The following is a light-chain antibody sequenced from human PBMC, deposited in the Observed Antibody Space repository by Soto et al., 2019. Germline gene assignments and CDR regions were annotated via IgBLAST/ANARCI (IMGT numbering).Light chain of an antibody. CDR2: GAS. Sequence: EIGMTPSPATLSVSPGERATLSCRASQGIGSTLAWYQQKPGQTPRLLIYGASTRATGIPARFSGSGSGTDFTLTISRLEPEDFAVYYCQQYGSSPLTFGGGTKVDIK. CDR1: QGIGST. V-gene: IGKV3-15*01. J-gene: IGKJ4*01. CDR3: QQYGSSPLT.